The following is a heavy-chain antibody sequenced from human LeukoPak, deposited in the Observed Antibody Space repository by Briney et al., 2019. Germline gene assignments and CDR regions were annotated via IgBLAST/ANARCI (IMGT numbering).Heavy chain of an antibody. J-gene: IGHJ5*02. CDR2: INHSGST. V-gene: IGHV4-34*01. Sequence: PSETLSLTCAVYGGSFSGYYWSWIRQPPGKGLEWIGEINHSGSTNYNPSLKSRVTISVDTSKNQFSLKLSSVTAADTAVYYCARDWGRYDFWSGYLNWFDPWGQGTLVTVSS. D-gene: IGHD3-3*01. CDR1: GGSFSGYY. CDR3: ARDWGRYDFWSGYLNWFDP.